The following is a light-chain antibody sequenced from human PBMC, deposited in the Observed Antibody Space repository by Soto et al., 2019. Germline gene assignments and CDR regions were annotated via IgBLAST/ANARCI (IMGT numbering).Light chain of an antibody. V-gene: IGLV4-60*02. Sequence: QLVLTQSSSASAFLGSSVKLTCTLSSGHSSYIIAWHQQQPGKAPRYLMKLEGSGSYNKGSGVPDRFSGSSSGADRYLTISNLQFEDEADYYCETWDSNTLVFGGGTKLTVL. CDR2: LEGSGSY. CDR1: SGHSSYI. CDR3: ETWDSNTLV. J-gene: IGLJ2*01.